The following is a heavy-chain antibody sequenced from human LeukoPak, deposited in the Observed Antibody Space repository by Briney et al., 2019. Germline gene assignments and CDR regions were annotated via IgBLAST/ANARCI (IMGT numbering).Heavy chain of an antibody. J-gene: IGHJ5*02. CDR3: ARGGDGFDP. Sequence: PGGPLRLSCAACGFTFSSYDMHWVRQPAGKGLECVSAIAASGDTYHPNPVKGLFTISRENAKNSFYLQMNSLRVGDTAVYYCARGGDGFDPWGQGTLVTVSS. CDR2: IAASGDT. CDR1: GFTFSSYD. V-gene: IGHV3-13*03. D-gene: IGHD3-16*01.